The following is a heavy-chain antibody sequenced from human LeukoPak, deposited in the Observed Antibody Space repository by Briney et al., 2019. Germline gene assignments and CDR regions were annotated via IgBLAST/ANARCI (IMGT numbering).Heavy chain of an antibody. V-gene: IGHV3-23*01. CDR1: GFTFSIYG. CDR2: LSDSGDST. D-gene: IGHD1-26*01. J-gene: IGHJ4*02. CDR3: AKEMGGGKPFDY. Sequence: PGGSLRLSCVASGFTFSIYGMAWVRQAPGKGLEWVSALSDSGDSTFYAERVRGRFTISRDNSKNTLYLQMNSLRAEDSATYYCAKEMGGGKPFDYWGQGTLVTVSS.